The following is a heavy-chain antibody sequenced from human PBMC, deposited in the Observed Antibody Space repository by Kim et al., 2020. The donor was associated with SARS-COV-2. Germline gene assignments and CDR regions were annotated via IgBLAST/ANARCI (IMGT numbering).Heavy chain of an antibody. Sequence: ASVKVACKASGYTFSAYDINWVRQSSRQRLEWIGWVNPGSGNAGYAQDFRGRVTMTTDKSISTAYMELTYLTADDSAMYYCAAGLTTRIRTLRKDVIIPFFIGLWGRGTLVTVSS. V-gene: IGHV1-8*02. J-gene: IGHJ2*01. CDR2: VNPGSGNA. CDR1: GYTFSAYD. D-gene: IGHD1-1*01. CDR3: AAGLTTRIRTLRKDVIIPFFIGL.